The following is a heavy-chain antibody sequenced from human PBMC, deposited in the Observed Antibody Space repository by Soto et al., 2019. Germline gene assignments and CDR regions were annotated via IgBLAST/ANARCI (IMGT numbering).Heavy chain of an antibody. Sequence: QVELQESGPGLVKPSQTLSLTCTVSGASISSGGYYWSWVRQHPGKGLEWLGYFYDSGSTYYNPSLKRRVTISLYTSKNQFSLKLTSVTAADTALYYCASHATGWYPDYWGQGTLVTVSS. V-gene: IGHV4-31*03. CDR3: ASHATGWYPDY. D-gene: IGHD6-19*01. J-gene: IGHJ4*02. CDR1: GASISSGGYY. CDR2: FYDSGST.